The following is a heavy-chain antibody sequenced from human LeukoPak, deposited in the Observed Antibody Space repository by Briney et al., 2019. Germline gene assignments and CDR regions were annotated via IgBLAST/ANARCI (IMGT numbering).Heavy chain of an antibody. Sequence: PSETLSLTCAVYGGSFSDPYWSWIRQPPGKGLEWIGEINHSGSTNYNPSLKSRVTISVDTSKNQFSLKLSSVTAADTAVYYCARDPTHCYDFWSGYYSCGMDVWGQGTTVTVSS. D-gene: IGHD3-3*01. CDR2: INHSGST. J-gene: IGHJ6*02. V-gene: IGHV4-34*01. CDR1: GGSFSDPY. CDR3: ARDPTHCYDFWSGYYSCGMDV.